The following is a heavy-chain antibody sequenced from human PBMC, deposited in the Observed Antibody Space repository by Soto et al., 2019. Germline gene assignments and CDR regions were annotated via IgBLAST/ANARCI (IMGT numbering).Heavy chain of an antibody. J-gene: IGHJ5*02. V-gene: IGHV4-31*03. CDR3: ARIPGYYDILTGWFDP. D-gene: IGHD3-9*01. CDR2: IYYSGST. CDR1: GGSISSGGYY. Sequence: QVQLQESGPGLVKPSQTLSLTCTVSGGSISSGGYYWSWIRQHPGKGLEWIGYIYYSGSTYYNPYLKSRVTISVDTAKNQFSLKLSSVTAADTAVYYCARIPGYYDILTGWFDPWGQGTLVTVSS.